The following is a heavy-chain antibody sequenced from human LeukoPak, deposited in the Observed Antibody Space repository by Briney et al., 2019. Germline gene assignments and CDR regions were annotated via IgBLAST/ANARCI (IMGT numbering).Heavy chain of an antibody. CDR3: ARRVAARRYFDY. CDR1: GGSIKYTSYY. V-gene: IGHV4-39*02. CDR2: VYYNGSA. Sequence: SETLSLTCTVSGGSIKYTSYYWGWIRQPPGKGLEWIGTVYYNGSAYHNPSLKSRVTISVDTSKNHFSLRLSSVTAADTAVYYCARRVAARRYFDYWGQGTLVTVSS. J-gene: IGHJ4*02. D-gene: IGHD6-6*01.